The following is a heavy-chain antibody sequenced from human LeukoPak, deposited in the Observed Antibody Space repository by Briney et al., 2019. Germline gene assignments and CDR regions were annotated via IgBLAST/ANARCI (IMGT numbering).Heavy chain of an antibody. Sequence: ASVKVSCKASGYTFTSYAMHWVRQAPGQRLEWMGWINAGNGNTKYSQKFQGRVTITRDTSASTAYMELSSLRSEDTAVYYCARGALNYYEEYYFDYWGQGTLVTVSS. D-gene: IGHD3-22*01. J-gene: IGHJ4*02. CDR2: INAGNGNT. CDR3: ARGALNYYEEYYFDY. V-gene: IGHV1-3*01. CDR1: GYTFTSYA.